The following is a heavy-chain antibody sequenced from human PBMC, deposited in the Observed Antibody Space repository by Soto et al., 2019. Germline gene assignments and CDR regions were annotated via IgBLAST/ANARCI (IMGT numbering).Heavy chain of an antibody. Sequence: PGGSLRLSCAASGFTFSRYWMRWVRHAPGKGLEWVANIKEDGSEKHYVDSVKGRFTISRDNAKNSLYLQMNSLRAEDTAVYYCASYDFWSGYYYGGYGLDVWGQGTTVTVSS. V-gene: IGHV3-7*01. J-gene: IGHJ6*02. CDR3: ASYDFWSGYYYGGYGLDV. D-gene: IGHD3-3*01. CDR2: IKEDGSEK. CDR1: GFTFSRYW.